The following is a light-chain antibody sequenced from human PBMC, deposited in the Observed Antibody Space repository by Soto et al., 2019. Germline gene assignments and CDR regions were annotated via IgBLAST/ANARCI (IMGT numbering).Light chain of an antibody. J-gene: IGKJ5*01. CDR3: QQRSNWPPIT. CDR1: QSVSNY. V-gene: IGKV3-11*01. Sequence: EIVFTQSPATLCSYAGERATISSRASQSVSNYLAWYQQKPGQAPRLLMYDASNRATGIPDRFSGSGSGTEFTLTISSLQSEDFAVYYCQQRSNWPPITFGQGTRLEI. CDR2: DAS.